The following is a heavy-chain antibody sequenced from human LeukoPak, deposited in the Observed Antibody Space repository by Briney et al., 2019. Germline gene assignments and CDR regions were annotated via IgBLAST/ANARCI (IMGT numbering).Heavy chain of an antibody. D-gene: IGHD4-11*01. Sequence: GGSLRLSCAASGITFSDYYMTWIRQAPGKGLKWVSSISSSSSYIYYADSVKGRFTISRDNAKNSLYLQMNSLRAEDTAVYYCARGFAVTTGPWGQGTLVTVSS. V-gene: IGHV3-11*06. CDR2: ISSSSSYI. CDR3: ARGFAVTTGP. J-gene: IGHJ5*02. CDR1: GITFSDYY.